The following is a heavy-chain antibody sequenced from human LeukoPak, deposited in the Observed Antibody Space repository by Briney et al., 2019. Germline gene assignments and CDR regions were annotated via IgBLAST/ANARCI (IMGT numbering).Heavy chain of an antibody. CDR3: ARHQLAGYSSSCNDY. CDR2: LLYSDAT. V-gene: IGHV4-59*08. Sequence: SETLSLTCTVSGGSLGSYYWSGIRQSPGKALEWIGYLLYSDATNYNPSLKSRVSLSVDTSKNQFFLRLTSVSAADTAVYYCARHQLAGYSSSCNDYWGQGILVTVSS. J-gene: IGHJ4*02. CDR1: GGSLGSYY. D-gene: IGHD6-13*01.